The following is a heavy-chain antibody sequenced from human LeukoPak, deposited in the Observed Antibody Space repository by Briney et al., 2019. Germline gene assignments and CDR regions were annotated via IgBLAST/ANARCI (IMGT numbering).Heavy chain of an antibody. J-gene: IGHJ6*03. CDR1: GGSISSYY. CDR2: MYYSGST. Sequence: SETLSLTCTVSGGSISSYYWSWIRQPPGKGLEWIGYMYYSGSTNYNPSLKSRVTISVDTSKNQFSLKLNSVTAADTAVYYCARARYCSSTSCYAGYYYYYMDVWGKGTTVTISS. CDR3: ARARYCSSTSCYAGYYYYYMDV. V-gene: IGHV4-59*01. D-gene: IGHD2-2*01.